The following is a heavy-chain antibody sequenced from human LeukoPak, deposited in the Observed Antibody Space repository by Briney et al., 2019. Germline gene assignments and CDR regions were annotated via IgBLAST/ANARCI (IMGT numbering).Heavy chain of an antibody. D-gene: IGHD3-22*01. CDR2: IIPIFGTA. Sequence: SVKVSCKASGGTFSSYAISWVRQAPGQGLEWMGGIIPIFGTANYAQKFQGRVTITADESTSTAYMELSSLRSEDTAVYYCASQPRTYYDSSGYYYWGQGTLVTVS. J-gene: IGHJ4*02. CDR3: ASQPRTYYDSSGYYY. V-gene: IGHV1-69*13. CDR1: GGTFSSYA.